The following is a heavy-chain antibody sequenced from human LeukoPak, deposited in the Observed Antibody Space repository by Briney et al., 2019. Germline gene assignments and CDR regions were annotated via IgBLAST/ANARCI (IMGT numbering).Heavy chain of an antibody. D-gene: IGHD6-19*01. J-gene: IGHJ4*02. Sequence: GGSLRLSCAASGFTFSSYAMSWVRQAPGKGLEWVANIMHDGSEKNYVDSVKGRFTISRDNARNSLYLQMNSLRVEDTAVYYCARAGAMAASRYCFDYWGQGTLVTAYS. CDR2: IMHDGSEK. CDR1: GFTFSSYA. CDR3: ARAGAMAASRYCFDY. V-gene: IGHV3-7*01.